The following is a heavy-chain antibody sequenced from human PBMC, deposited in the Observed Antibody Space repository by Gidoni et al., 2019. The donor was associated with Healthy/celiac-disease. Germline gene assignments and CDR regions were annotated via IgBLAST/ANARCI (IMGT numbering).Heavy chain of an antibody. V-gene: IGHV3-23*01. J-gene: IGHJ4*02. D-gene: IGHD2-2*01. CDR2: IGGSGGST. Sequence: EVQLLESGGGLVQPGGSLRLSCAASGFTFSSYAMSWVRQAPGKGLEWVSAIGGSGGSTYYADSVKGRSTTSRENPKTRLFRKRKGLRAEDRAVYYLPNNPTPYCSSTSGYPGGYWGQGPRVTVSS. CDR3: PNNPTPYCSSTSGYPGGY. CDR1: GFTFSSYA.